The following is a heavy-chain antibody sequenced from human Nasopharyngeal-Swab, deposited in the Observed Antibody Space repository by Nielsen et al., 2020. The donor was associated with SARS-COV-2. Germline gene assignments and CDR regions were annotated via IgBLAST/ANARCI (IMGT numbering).Heavy chain of an antibody. D-gene: IGHD6-13*01. CDR1: GFTVSSNY. CDR2: IYSGGST. V-gene: IGHV3-66*01. J-gene: IGHJ4*02. CDR3: ARVGGSSPPDY. Sequence: GESLKISCAASGFTVSSNYMSWVRQAPGKGLEWVSVIYSGGSTYYADSVKGRFTISRDNSKNTLYLQMNSLRAEDTAVYYCARVGGSSPPDYWGQGTLVTVSS.